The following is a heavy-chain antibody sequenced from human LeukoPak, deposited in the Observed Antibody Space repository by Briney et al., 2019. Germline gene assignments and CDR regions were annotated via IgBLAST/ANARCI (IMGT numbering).Heavy chain of an antibody. CDR3: ARGRGSGDAIDV. Sequence: PSQTLSLTCTVSGGSISSVGFYWSWIRQPPGKGLEWIGYIYYSGSTYYNPSLKSRVTISVDRSKNQFSLKLSSVTAADTAVYYCARGRGSGDAIDVWGIGTMVTVSS. J-gene: IGHJ6*03. D-gene: IGHD3-10*01. V-gene: IGHV4-30-2*01. CDR2: IYYSGST. CDR1: GGSISSVGFY.